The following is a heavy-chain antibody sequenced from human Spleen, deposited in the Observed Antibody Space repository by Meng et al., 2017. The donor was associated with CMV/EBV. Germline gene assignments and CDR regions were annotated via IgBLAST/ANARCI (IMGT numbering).Heavy chain of an antibody. V-gene: IGHV4-30-4*08. CDR3: ARGGGITMVRGVRHFDY. D-gene: IGHD3-10*01. CDR1: GGSISSGDYY. CDR2: IYYSGST. Sequence: QALLEESGPGLVKPSQTLSLTCTGSGGSISSGDYYWSWIRQPPGKGLEWIGYIYYSGSTYYNPSLKSRVTISVDTSKNQFSLKLSSVTAADTAVYYCARGGGITMVRGVRHFDYWGQGTLVTVSS. J-gene: IGHJ4*02.